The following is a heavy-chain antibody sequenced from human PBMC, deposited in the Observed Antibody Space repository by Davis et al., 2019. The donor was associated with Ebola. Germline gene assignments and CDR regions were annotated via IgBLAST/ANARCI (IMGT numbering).Heavy chain of an antibody. D-gene: IGHD5-18*01. V-gene: IGHV3-30*18. CDR1: GFTFSNYG. CDR3: AKVDTARVQGY. CDR2: ISFDGSNK. Sequence: GESLKISCVASGFTFSNYGMHWVRQAPGKGLEWVAVISFDGSNKYYSDSVKGRFTVSRDNSKNTLYLQMNSLRAEDTAVYYCAKVDTARVQGYWGQGTLVTVSS. J-gene: IGHJ4*02.